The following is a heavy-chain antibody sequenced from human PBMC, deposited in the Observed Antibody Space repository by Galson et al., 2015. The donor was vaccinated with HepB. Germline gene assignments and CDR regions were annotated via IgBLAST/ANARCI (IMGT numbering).Heavy chain of an antibody. J-gene: IGHJ4*02. CDR2: ISSSGSTI. CDR3: ASAPHSSGWYGLDY. D-gene: IGHD6-19*01. CDR1: GFTFSSYE. Sequence: SLRLSCAASGFTFSSYEMNWVRQAPGKGLEWVSYISSSGSTIYYADSVKGRFTISRDNAKNSLYLQMNSLRAEDTAVYYCASAPHSSGWYGLDYWGQGTLVTVSS. V-gene: IGHV3-48*03.